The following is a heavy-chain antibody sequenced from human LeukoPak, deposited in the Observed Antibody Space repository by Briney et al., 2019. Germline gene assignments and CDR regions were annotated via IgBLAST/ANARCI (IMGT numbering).Heavy chain of an antibody. D-gene: IGHD2-2*01. Sequence: GESLKISCKSSGYSLTNYWIGWVRQMPGKGLEWMGIIYPGDSDTRYSPSFQGQVTISADKSIKTAYLQWSSLKASDTAIYYCARRFCSSTSCFMWDYWGQGTLVTVSS. J-gene: IGHJ4*02. V-gene: IGHV5-51*01. CDR3: ARRFCSSTSCFMWDY. CDR1: GYSLTNYW. CDR2: IYPGDSDT.